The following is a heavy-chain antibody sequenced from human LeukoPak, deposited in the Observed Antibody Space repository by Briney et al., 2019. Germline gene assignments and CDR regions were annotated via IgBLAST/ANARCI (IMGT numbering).Heavy chain of an antibody. CDR2: IYYSGST. V-gene: IGHV4-59*08. Sequence: SETLSLTCTVSGGAISSYYWSWIRQPPGKGLEWIGYIYYSGSTNYNPSLKSRVTISVDTSKNQFSLRLSSVTAADTAIYYCARAVSGRFDYWGQGTLVTVSS. D-gene: IGHD6-19*01. CDR1: GGAISSYY. CDR3: ARAVSGRFDY. J-gene: IGHJ4*02.